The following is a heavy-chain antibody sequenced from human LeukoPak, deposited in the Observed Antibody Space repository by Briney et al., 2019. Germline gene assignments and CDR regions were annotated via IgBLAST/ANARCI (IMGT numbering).Heavy chain of an antibody. CDR2: IYHSGSGST. CDR3: ARINDFWSGPTLDV. D-gene: IGHD3-3*01. V-gene: IGHV4-30-2*01. J-gene: IGHJ6*02. Sequence: SQTLSLTCTVSGGAISSGGHSWSWIRQPPGKGLEWIGYIYHSGSGSTYYNPSLKSRVTISIDKSKNQFSLKLNSVTAADTAVYYCARINDFWSGPTLDVWGQGTTVTVSS. CDR1: GGAISSGGHS.